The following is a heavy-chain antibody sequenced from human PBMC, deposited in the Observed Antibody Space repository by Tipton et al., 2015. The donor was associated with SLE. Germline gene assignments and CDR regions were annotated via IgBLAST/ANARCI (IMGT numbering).Heavy chain of an antibody. CDR3: ARDGGARGYSYGPDY. J-gene: IGHJ4*02. CDR1: GFTVSSNY. V-gene: IGHV3-66*01. Sequence: SLRLSCAASGFTVSSNYMSWVRQAPGKGLEWVSVIYSGGSTYYADSVKGRFTISRDNSKNTLYLQMNSLRAEDTAVYYCARDGGARGYSYGPDYWGQGTLVTVSS. CDR2: IYSGGST. D-gene: IGHD5-18*01.